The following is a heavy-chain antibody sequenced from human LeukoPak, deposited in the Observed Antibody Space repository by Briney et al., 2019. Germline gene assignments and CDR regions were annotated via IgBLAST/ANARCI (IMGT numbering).Heavy chain of an antibody. CDR1: GYTFTSYA. CDR2: INAGNGNT. J-gene: IGHJ4*02. Sequence: GSVKASCKGSGYTFTSYAMHWVRQAPGQRLERMGWINAGNGNTKYSQKFQGRVTITRDTSASTAYMELSSLRSEDTAVYYCARSYYGSGSYSHADYWGQGTLVTVSS. CDR3: ARSYYGSGSYSHADY. V-gene: IGHV1-3*01. D-gene: IGHD3-10*01.